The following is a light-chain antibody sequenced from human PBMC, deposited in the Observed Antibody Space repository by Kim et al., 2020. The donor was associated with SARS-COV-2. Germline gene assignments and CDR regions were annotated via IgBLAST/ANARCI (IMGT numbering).Light chain of an antibody. CDR3: QSYDTSLSGHVI. CDR1: SSKIGAGYD. V-gene: IGLV1-40*01. CDR2: DHN. Sequence: VTVSCTGSSSKIGAGYDVHWYQQLPGTAPKLLIYDHNSRPSGVPDRFSGSKSGTSASLAITGLQVEDEADYYCQSYDTSLSGHVIFGGGTQLTVL. J-gene: IGLJ2*01.